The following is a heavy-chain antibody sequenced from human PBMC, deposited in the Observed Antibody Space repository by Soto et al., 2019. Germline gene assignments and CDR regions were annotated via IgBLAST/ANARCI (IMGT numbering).Heavy chain of an antibody. Sequence: PSETLSLTCAVSGGSISSNNWWSWVRQPPGKGLEWIGEIYHSGSTNYNPSLKSRVTISVDTSKNQFSLKLSSVTAADTAVYYCARGHSTVTTFGYWGQGTLVTVSS. CDR2: IYHSGST. V-gene: IGHV4-4*02. CDR3: ARGHSTVTTFGY. CDR1: GGSISSNNW. J-gene: IGHJ4*02. D-gene: IGHD4-17*01.